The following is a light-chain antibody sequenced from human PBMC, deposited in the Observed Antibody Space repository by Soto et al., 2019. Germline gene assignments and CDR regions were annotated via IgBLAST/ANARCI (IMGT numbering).Light chain of an antibody. CDR2: DTT. CDR1: TGAVTNGHY. CDR3: LLSYNGHHV. V-gene: IGLV7-46*01. J-gene: IGLJ1*01. Sequence: VSQERSLRVSPGGPVTLTCCCSTGAVTNGHYPSWFQQKPGQAPRTLIYDTTNRHSWTPARFSGSLLGGKAALTLSGAQPEDDAEYYCLLSYNGHHVFGTGTKVTAL.